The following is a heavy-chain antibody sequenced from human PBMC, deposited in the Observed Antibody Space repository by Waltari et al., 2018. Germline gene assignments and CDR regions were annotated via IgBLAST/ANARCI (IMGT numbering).Heavy chain of an antibody. CDR3: ARKGEVAAAGPPNYYFDY. CDR1: GGSISGYY. V-gene: IGHV4-59*12. D-gene: IGHD6-13*01. Sequence: QVQLQESGPGLVKPSETLSLTCAVSGGSISGYYWNWIRQTPGKGLEWIGYIGGSSGNTYYNPSLKSRVTISTDTSKNQFSLKLSSMTAADTAVYYCARKGEVAAAGPPNYYFDYWAQGVLVTVSS. CDR2: IGGSSGNT. J-gene: IGHJ4*02.